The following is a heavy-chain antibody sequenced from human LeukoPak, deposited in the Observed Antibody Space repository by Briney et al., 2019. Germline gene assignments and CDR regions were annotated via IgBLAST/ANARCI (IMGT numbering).Heavy chain of an antibody. D-gene: IGHD3-10*01. CDR2: ISHSGTP. Sequence: KPSETLSLTCTVSGGSISGYSWTWMRQPPGEGLEWLGYISHSGTPNYNPSLSGRITISLGTSNNQFSLTLRSVTAADTAVYYCARARWFAQLFFDSWDQGALVAVSS. CDR1: GGSISGYS. J-gene: IGHJ4*02. V-gene: IGHV4-59*01. CDR3: ARARWFAQLFFDS.